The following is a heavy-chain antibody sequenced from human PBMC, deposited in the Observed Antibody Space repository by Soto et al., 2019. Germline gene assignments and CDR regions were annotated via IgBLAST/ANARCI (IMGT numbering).Heavy chain of an antibody. CDR3: AKDIGYFDWSQYYFAH. CDR2: IYSGGST. CDR1: GFTVSSNY. J-gene: IGHJ4*02. V-gene: IGHV3-53*01. Sequence: PGGSLRLSCAASGFTVSSNYMSWVRQAPGKGLEWVSVIYSGGSTYYADSVKGRFTISRDNSKNTFYLQMNSLRAEDTAVYYCAKDIGYFDWSQYYFAHWGQGTLVTVSS. D-gene: IGHD3-9*01.